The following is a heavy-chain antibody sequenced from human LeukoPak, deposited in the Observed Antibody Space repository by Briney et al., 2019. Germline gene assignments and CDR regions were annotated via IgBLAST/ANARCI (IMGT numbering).Heavy chain of an antibody. V-gene: IGHV1-18*01. J-gene: IGHJ4*02. Sequence: GASVKVSCNASGYTFTNYGLTWVRRAPGQGLEWMGWISAYNGDTNYAQKLQGRVTMTTDTSTSTAYMELRSLRSDDTAVYYCARDADSGSYSYWGQGTLVTVSS. CDR2: ISAYNGDT. CDR1: GYTFTNYG. CDR3: ARDADSGSYSY. D-gene: IGHD1-26*01.